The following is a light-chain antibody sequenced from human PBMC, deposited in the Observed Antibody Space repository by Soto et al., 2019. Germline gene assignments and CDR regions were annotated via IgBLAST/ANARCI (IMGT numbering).Light chain of an antibody. CDR2: DAS. Sequence: EIVLTQSPATLSLSPGERATLSCGASQSVSNSYLAWYQQKPGLAPRLLIYDASSRATGIPDRFSGSGSGTAFTLTISRLEPEDFAVYYCQQYGSSPPYTFGQGTKLEIK. V-gene: IGKV3D-20*01. CDR1: QSVSNSY. CDR3: QQYGSSPPYT. J-gene: IGKJ2*01.